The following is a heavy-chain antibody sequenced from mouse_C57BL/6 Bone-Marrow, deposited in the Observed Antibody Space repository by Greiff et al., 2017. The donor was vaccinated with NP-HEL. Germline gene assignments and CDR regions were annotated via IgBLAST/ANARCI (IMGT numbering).Heavy chain of an antibody. CDR1: GYSITSGYY. J-gene: IGHJ1*03. V-gene: IGHV3-6*01. D-gene: IGHD2-5*01. CDR2: ISYDGSN. CDR3: ARGRYSNWYFDV. Sequence: EVHLVESGPGLVKPSQSLSLTCSVTGYSITSGYYWNWIRQFPGNKLEWMGYISYDGSNNYNPSLTNRISITRDTSKNQFFLKLNSVTTEDTATYYCARGRYSNWYFDVWGTGTTVTVSS.